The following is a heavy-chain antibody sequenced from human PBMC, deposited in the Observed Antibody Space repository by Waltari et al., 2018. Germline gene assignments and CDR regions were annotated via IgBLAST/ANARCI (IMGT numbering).Heavy chain of an antibody. D-gene: IGHD2-8*01. CDR3: ASVLGDAFDI. V-gene: IGHV4-59*11. CDR1: RGSISNHY. CDR2: IYYSGST. Sequence: QVQLQESGPGLVKPSETLSLTCTVSRGSISNHYWSWIRQPPGKGLEWIGYIYYSGSTNYNPSLKSRVTISVDTSKNQFSLNLSSVTAADTAVYYCASVLGDAFDIWGQGTMVTVSS. J-gene: IGHJ3*02.